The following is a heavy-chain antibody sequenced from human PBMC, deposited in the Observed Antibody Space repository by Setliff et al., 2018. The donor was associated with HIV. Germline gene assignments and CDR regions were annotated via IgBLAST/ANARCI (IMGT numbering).Heavy chain of an antibody. D-gene: IGHD3-22*01. J-gene: IGHJ4*02. Sequence: SETLSLTCAVSGYAISSSGYYWGWIRQPPGKGLEWIGSIYHSGSTYYNPSLKSRVTLSVDTSKNQFSLKLSSVTAADTAMYYCARQIETYYYASSGYPAYFDYWGQGTLVTV. CDR2: IYHSGST. CDR3: ARQIETYYYASSGYPAYFDY. V-gene: IGHV4-38-2*01. CDR1: GYAISSSGYY.